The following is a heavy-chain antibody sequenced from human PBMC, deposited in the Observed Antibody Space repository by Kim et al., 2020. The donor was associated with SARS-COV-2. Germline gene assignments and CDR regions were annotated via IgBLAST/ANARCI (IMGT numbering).Heavy chain of an antibody. Sequence: KYSQKFQGRVTITRDTSASTAYMELSSLRSEDTAVYYCARNYGDYGDFDYWGQGTLVTVSS. J-gene: IGHJ4*02. D-gene: IGHD4-17*01. CDR3: ARNYGDYGDFDY. V-gene: IGHV1-3*01.